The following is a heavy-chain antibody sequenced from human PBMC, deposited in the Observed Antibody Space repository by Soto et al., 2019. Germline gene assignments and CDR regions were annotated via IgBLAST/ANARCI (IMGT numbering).Heavy chain of an antibody. D-gene: IGHD3-3*01. Sequence: ASVNVYCKASGYAFTRYCISWVRQAPGQGLEWMGWISAYNGNTNYAQKLQGRVTMTTDTSTSTAYMELRSLRSDDTAVYYCAREMGLTIFGVVIEDYYYYGMDVWGQGTTVTVSS. CDR3: AREMGLTIFGVVIEDYYYYGMDV. J-gene: IGHJ6*02. CDR2: ISAYNGNT. V-gene: IGHV1-18*01. CDR1: GYAFTRYC.